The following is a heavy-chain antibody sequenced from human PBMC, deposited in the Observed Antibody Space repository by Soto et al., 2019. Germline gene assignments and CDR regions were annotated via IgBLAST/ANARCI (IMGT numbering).Heavy chain of an antibody. CDR2: ISYDGSNK. CDR1: GFTFSSYG. D-gene: IGHD5-18*01. V-gene: IGHV3-30*18. CDR3: AKDRHTWIQLQYYFDY. J-gene: IGHJ4*02. Sequence: GGSLRLSCAASGFTFSSYGMHWVRQAPGKGLEWVAVISYDGSNKYYADSVKGRFTISRDNSKNTLYLQMNSLRAEDTAVYYCAKDRHTWIQLQYYFDYWGQGTLVTVSS.